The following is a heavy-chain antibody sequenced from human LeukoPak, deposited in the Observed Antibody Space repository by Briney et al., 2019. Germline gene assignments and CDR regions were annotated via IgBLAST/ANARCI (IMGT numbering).Heavy chain of an antibody. J-gene: IGHJ4*02. CDR2: IYDSGST. V-gene: IGHV4-59*01. CDR1: GGSFSGYY. Sequence: SETLSLTCAVYGGSFSGYYWSWIRQPPGKGLEWIGYIYDSGSTTYYPSLKSRVTMSRDTSKNQFSLKLISVTAADTAVYYCARTLSGLRYFDYWGQGTLVTVSS. CDR3: ARTLSGLRYFDY. D-gene: IGHD5-12*01.